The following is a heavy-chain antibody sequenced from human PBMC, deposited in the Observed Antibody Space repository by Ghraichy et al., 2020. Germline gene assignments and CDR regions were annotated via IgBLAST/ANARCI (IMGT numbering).Heavy chain of an antibody. V-gene: IGHV4-39*01. D-gene: IGHD2-15*01. J-gene: IGHJ5*02. CDR1: GGSITISTYY. CDR2: IFYTGST. CDR3: ERGYCSGGSCPTHWFGP. Sequence: SETLSLTCSVSGGSITISTYYWGWIRQPPGKGLEWIGSIFYTGSTSYNPSLKSRVTISVDTSKNQFSLKVNSVTAADTAVYYCERGYCSGGSCPTHWFGPWGEGALVTVSS.